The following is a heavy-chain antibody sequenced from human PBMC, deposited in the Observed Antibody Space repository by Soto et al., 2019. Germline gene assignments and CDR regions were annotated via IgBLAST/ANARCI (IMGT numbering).Heavy chain of an antibody. CDR2: IIPIFGTA. CDR3: ARDQNYDFWSGYSFDP. J-gene: IGHJ5*02. Sequence: SVKVSCKASGGTFSSYSISWVREAPGQGLEWMGGIIPIFGTANYAQKFQGRVTITADESTSTAYMELSSLRSEDTAVYYCARDQNYDFWSGYSFDPWGQGTLVTVSS. D-gene: IGHD3-3*01. V-gene: IGHV1-69*13. CDR1: GGTFSSYS.